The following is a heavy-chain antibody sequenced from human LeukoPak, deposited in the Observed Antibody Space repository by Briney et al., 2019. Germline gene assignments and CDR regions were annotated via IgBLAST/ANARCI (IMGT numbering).Heavy chain of an antibody. V-gene: IGHV4-39*01. Sequence: SETLSLTCTVSGGSISSSSYYWGWVRQPPGKGLEWIGSTYYSGSTYYNPSLKSRVTISVDTSKNQFSLKLSSVTAADTAVYYCARQDFVGSHYGVYDYWGQGTLVTVSS. CDR3: ARQDFVGSHYGVYDY. CDR1: GGSISSSSYY. CDR2: TYYSGST. D-gene: IGHD4-17*01. J-gene: IGHJ4*02.